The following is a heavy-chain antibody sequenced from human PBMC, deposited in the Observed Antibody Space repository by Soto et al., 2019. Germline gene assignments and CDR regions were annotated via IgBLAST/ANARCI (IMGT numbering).Heavy chain of an antibody. J-gene: IGHJ6*02. CDR1: GFTFSSYW. V-gene: IGHV3-7*01. CDR3: ARDPPGGDGVQHMYYYYGMDV. CDR2: IKQDGSEK. Sequence: PVGSLRLSCAASGFTFSSYWMSWVRQAPGKGLEWVANIKQDGSEKYYVDSVKGRFTISRDNAKNSLYLQMNSLRAEDTAVYYCARDPPGGDGVQHMYYYYGMDVWGQGTTVTVSS. D-gene: IGHD3-16*01.